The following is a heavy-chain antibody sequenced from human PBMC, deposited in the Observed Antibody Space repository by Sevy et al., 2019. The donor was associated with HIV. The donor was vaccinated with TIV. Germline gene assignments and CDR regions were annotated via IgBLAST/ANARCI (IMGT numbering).Heavy chain of an antibody. Sequence: ASVKVSCKVSGYTLSQLSMHWVRQAPGKGLEWVGTFDPEDGRTIYAQKFQGRVTMTEDTSTDTAYMELNSLNSEDTAVDYCATTKDYYDSSGYPFDYWGQGTQVTVSS. CDR1: GYTLSQLS. CDR3: ATTKDYYDSSGYPFDY. D-gene: IGHD3-22*01. CDR2: FDPEDGRT. J-gene: IGHJ4*02. V-gene: IGHV1-24*01.